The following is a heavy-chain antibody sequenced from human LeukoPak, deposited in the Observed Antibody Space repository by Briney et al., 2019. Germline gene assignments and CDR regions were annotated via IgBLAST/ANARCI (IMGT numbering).Heavy chain of an antibody. J-gene: IGHJ4*02. CDR1: GFTFSSYA. V-gene: IGHV3-23*01. CDR3: AREVRGYYFDY. Sequence: PGGSLRLSCAASGFTFSSYAMRWVRQAPGKGLEWVSAISGSGGSTYYADSAKGRFTISRDNSKNTVFLQMNSLRAEDTAVYYCAREVRGYYFDYWGQGTLVTVSS. CDR2: ISGSGGST. D-gene: IGHD3-22*01.